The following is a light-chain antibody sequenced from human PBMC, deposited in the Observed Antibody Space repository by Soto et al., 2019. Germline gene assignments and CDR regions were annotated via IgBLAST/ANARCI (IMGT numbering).Light chain of an antibody. J-gene: IGKJ5*01. V-gene: IGKV3-15*01. CDR2: GTS. Sequence: DIVMTQSPATLSVSPGERSTLSCRASQSFSSTYLAWYQQKPGQAPRLLIYGTSTRATGIPARFSGSGSGTEFTLTISSLQSEDFAVYYCQQYNNWPPITFGQGTRLEIK. CDR1: QSFSSTY. CDR3: QQYNNWPPIT.